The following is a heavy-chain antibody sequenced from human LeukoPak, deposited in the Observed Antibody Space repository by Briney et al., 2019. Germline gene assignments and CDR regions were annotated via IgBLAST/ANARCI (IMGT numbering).Heavy chain of an antibody. D-gene: IGHD5-18*01. Sequence: GESLKISCKGSGYSFTSYWIGWVRQMPGKGLEWMGIIYPGDSDTRYSPSFQGQVTISADKSISTAYLQWSSLKASDTAMCYCARGVDTAMVTFDYWGQGTLVTVSS. J-gene: IGHJ4*02. CDR1: GYSFTSYW. CDR2: IYPGDSDT. V-gene: IGHV5-51*01. CDR3: ARGVDTAMVTFDY.